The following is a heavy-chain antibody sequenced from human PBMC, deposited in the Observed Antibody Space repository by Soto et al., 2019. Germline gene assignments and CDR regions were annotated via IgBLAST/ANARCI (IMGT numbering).Heavy chain of an antibody. Sequence: SVKVSCKASGGSFGKSAINWVRQTPGQGLEWLGGFIPVYRTLNYAQKFQGRVTITADESTGTAYMPLSSLASDDTAVYYCATGVIWIGYFSVDSWGQGTSVTVYS. CDR1: GGSFGKSA. CDR2: FIPVYRTL. D-gene: IGHD3-3*01. V-gene: IGHV1-69*13. J-gene: IGHJ4*02. CDR3: ATGVIWIGYFSVDS.